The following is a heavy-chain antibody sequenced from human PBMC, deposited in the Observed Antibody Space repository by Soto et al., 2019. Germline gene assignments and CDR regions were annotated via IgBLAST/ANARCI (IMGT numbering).Heavy chain of an antibody. CDR3: ARHVLIFFGWPPRGLSSGFGP. J-gene: IGHJ5*02. CDR2: IYYNGST. D-gene: IGHD3-3*01. Sequence: QLQLQESGPGLLKSSETLSLSCSVSGDSISNINYYWAWLRQPPGKGLEWIGSIYYNGSTFYNPSLKSRVIISADTSTNQFALKLKSVTAADTAVYYCARHVLIFFGWPPRGLSSGFGPWGQGTLVPVSS. CDR1: GDSISNINYY. V-gene: IGHV4-39*01.